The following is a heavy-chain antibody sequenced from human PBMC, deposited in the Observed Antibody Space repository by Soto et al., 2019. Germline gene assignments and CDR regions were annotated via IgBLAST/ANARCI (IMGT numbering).Heavy chain of an antibody. J-gene: IGHJ6*02. CDR2: ISYDGSNK. CDR3: ARELNWNDARNYYYYYGMDV. D-gene: IGHD1-1*01. V-gene: IGHV3-30-3*01. CDR1: GFTFSSYA. Sequence: QVPLVESGGGVVQPGRSLRLSCAASGFTFSSYAMHWVRQAPGKGLEWVAVISYDGSNKYYADSVKGRFTISRDNSKNTLYLQMNSLRAEDTAVYYCARELNWNDARNYYYYYGMDVWGQGTTVTVSS.